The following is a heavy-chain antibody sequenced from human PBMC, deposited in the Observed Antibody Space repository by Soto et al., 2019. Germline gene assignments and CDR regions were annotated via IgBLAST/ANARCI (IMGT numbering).Heavy chain of an antibody. J-gene: IGHJ4*02. CDR3: ARAPLLVGETINENYFDY. CDR2: IIPVFGTA. V-gene: IGHV1-69*13. D-gene: IGHD3-3*01. CDR1: GVTFSKSI. Sequence: SVKVSCKASGVTFSKSIISWVRQAPGQGPEWMGGIIPVFGTANYAQKFQGRVTIIAEEYRNTAYMELTSLRSEDTAVYYCARAPLLVGETINENYFDYWGQGTQVTVSS.